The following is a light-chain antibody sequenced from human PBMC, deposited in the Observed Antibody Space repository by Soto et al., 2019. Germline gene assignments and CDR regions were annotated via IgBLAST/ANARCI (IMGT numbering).Light chain of an antibody. J-gene: IGKJ1*01. V-gene: IGKV1-6*01. CDR1: QGIRSD. CDR3: LHDYNYPRT. Sequence: IQMTQSPSSLSASVGDRVTTTCRASQGIRSDLAWYQQKPGKAPNLLIYAASTLQSGVPSRFSGSGSGTDFTLTISSLQPEDFATYYCLHDYNYPRTFGQGTKVDIK. CDR2: AAS.